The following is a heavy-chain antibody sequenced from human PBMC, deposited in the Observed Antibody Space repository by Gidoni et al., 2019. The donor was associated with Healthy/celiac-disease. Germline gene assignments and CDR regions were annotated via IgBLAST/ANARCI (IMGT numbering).Heavy chain of an antibody. CDR1: GYTFSSYD. J-gene: IGHJ4*02. D-gene: IGHD6-6*01. Sequence: QVQLVQSGAEVKKPGASVTVSCKASGYTFSSYDINWVRQATGQGLEWMGWMNPNSGTTGYAKKFQGRVTMTRNTSISTAYMELSSLRSEDTAVYYCARGLWGRSVAPPLGYWGQGTLVTVSS. V-gene: IGHV1-8*01. CDR3: ARGLWGRSVAPPLGY. CDR2: MNPNSGTT.